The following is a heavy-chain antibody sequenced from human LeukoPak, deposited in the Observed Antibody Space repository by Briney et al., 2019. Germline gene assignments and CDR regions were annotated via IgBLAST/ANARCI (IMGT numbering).Heavy chain of an antibody. CDR2: IIPIFGTA. D-gene: IGHD1/OR15-1a*01. Sequence: SVKVSCKASGGTFSSYAISWVRQAPGQGLEWMGGIIPIFGTANYAQKFQGRVTITADKSTSTAYVELSSLRSEDTAAYYCARSVAARTYYFDYWGQGTLVTVSS. J-gene: IGHJ4*02. V-gene: IGHV1-69*06. CDR1: GGTFSSYA. CDR3: ARSVAARTYYFDY.